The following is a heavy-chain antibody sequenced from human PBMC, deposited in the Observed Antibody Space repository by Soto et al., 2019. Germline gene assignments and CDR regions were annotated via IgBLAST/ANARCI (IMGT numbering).Heavy chain of an antibody. Sequence: QVQLVQSGAEVKKPGASVKVSCKASGYTFTSYYMHWVRQAPGQGLEWMGWINPDSGVTYYPHKFQDRVTMTRDTPISTAYMALSMLTSDDTALYSSARDRGVRDVWGQEPTVIVSS. J-gene: IGHJ6*02. CDR1: GYTFTSYY. V-gene: IGHV1-2*02. CDR2: INPDSGVT. CDR3: ARDRGVRDV. D-gene: IGHD2-8*01.